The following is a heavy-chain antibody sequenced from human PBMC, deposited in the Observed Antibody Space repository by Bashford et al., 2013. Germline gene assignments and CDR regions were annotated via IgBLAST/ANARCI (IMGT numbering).Heavy chain of an antibody. D-gene: IGHD7-27*01. V-gene: IGHV4-39*07. CDR3: ARSTNWGSRNAFDV. CDR1: NGSITSSHYY. CDR2: IYSSGTP. J-gene: IGHJ3*01. Sequence: SETLSLTCTVSNGSITSSHYYWVWIRQSPGKDLEWLGDIYSSGTPYYKPSLKSRVTISLDAPENQFSLKLRFVTAADTAVYYCARSTNWGSRNAFDVWGQGTLVTVSS.